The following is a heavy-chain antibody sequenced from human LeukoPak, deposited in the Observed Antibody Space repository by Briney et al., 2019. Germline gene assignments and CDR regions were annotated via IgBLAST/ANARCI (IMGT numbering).Heavy chain of an antibody. J-gene: IGHJ4*02. V-gene: IGHV1-69*05. CDR1: GGTFTSYA. Sequence: SVKVSCKASGGTFTSYAISWVRQAPGQGLEWMGRIIPIFGTANYAQKFQGRGTITTDESTSTAYMELSSLRSEAPAAHYFARGLSPRTYHTFDYWGQGTLVAVSS. CDR2: IIPIFGTA. CDR3: ARGLSPRTYHTFDY. D-gene: IGHD3-16*02.